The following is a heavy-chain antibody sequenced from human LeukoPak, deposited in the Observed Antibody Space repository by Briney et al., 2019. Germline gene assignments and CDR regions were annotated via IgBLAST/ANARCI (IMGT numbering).Heavy chain of an antibody. D-gene: IGHD4-23*01. V-gene: IGHV4-30-4*01. Sequence: SETLSLTCTVSGGSISSGDYYWSWIRQPPGKGLEWIGYIYYSGSTYYNPSLKSRVTISVDTSKNQFSLKLSSVTAADTAVYYCARDRNGGNAAFDIWGQGTMVTVSS. J-gene: IGHJ3*02. CDR1: GGSISSGDYY. CDR2: IYYSGST. CDR3: ARDRNGGNAAFDI.